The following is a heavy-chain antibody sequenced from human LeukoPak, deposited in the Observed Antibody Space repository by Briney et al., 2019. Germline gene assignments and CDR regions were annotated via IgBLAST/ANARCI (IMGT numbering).Heavy chain of an antibody. J-gene: IGHJ4*02. CDR1: GFTVSNNY. Sequence: PGGSLRLSCAASGFTVSNNYMSWVRQAPGKGLEWVSVIYSGGSTDYADSVKGRFTISRDNAKNSLYLQMNSLRAEDTAVYYCTRTPAPGTLDYWGQGTLVTVSS. V-gene: IGHV3-66*01. CDR2: IYSGGST. CDR3: TRTPAPGTLDY. D-gene: IGHD6-13*01.